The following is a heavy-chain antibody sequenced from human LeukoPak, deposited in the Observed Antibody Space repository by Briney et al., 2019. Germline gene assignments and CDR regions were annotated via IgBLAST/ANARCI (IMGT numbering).Heavy chain of an antibody. D-gene: IGHD3-16*02. J-gene: IGHJ4*02. Sequence: PSETLSLTCTVSGGSISSSSYYWGWIRQPPGEGLEWIGSIYYSGSTYYNPSLKSRVTISVDTSKNQFSLKLSSVTAADTAVYYCARRPYDYIWGSYRYSFDYWGQGTLVTVSS. V-gene: IGHV4-39*01. CDR2: IYYSGST. CDR1: GGSISSSSYY. CDR3: ARRPYDYIWGSYRYSFDY.